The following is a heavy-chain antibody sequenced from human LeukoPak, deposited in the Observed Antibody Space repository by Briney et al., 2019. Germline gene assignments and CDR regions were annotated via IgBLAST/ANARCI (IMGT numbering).Heavy chain of an antibody. CDR3: ARTVEYEDAFDI. CDR2: IYYSGST. D-gene: IGHD2-8*02. CDR1: GGSISSGDYY. J-gene: IGHJ3*02. Sequence: SQTLSLTCTVSGGSISSGDYYWSWIRQPPGKGLEWIGYIYYSGSTYYNPSLKSRVTISVDMSKNQFSLKLSSVTAADTAVYYCARTVEYEDAFDIWGQGTMVTVSS. V-gene: IGHV4-30-4*01.